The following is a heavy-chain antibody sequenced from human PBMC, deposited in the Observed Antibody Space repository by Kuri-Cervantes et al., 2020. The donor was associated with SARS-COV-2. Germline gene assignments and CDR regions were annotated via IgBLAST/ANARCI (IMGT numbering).Heavy chain of an antibody. CDR3: ARGRVYSYGFGYGMDV. CDR2: IYSGGST. CDR1: GFTVSSNY. Sequence: GGSLRLSCAASGFTVSSNYMSWVRQAPEKGLEWVSVIYSGGSTYYADSVKGRFTISRDNSKNTLYLQMNSLRAEDTAVYYCARGRVYSYGFGYGMDVWGQGTTVTVSS. J-gene: IGHJ6*02. V-gene: IGHV3-53*01. D-gene: IGHD5-18*01.